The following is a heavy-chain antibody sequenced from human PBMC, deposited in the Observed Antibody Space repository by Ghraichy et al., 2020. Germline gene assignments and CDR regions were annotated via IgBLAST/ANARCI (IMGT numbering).Heavy chain of an antibody. Sequence: GGSLRLSYAASGFIFSSYAMSWVRQAPGKGLEWVSGISGSGGDTYYADSVKGRFTISRDNSKNTLYLQMNSLRAEDTAVYYCAKGIAAGTSTISYFYDGMDVWGQGTTVTVSS. CDR2: ISGSGGDT. V-gene: IGHV3-23*01. CDR3: AKGIAAGTSTISYFYDGMDV. J-gene: IGHJ6*02. D-gene: IGHD6-13*01. CDR1: GFIFSSYA.